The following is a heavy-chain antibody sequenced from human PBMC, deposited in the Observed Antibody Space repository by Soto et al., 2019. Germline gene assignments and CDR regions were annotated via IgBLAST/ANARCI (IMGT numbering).Heavy chain of an antibody. CDR2: IRSKANSYAT. Sequence: GGSLRLSCAASGFTFSGSAMHWVRQASGKGLEWVGRIRSKANSYATAYAASVKGRFTISRDDSKNTAYLQMNSLKTEDTAVYYCTRPGMNSSSWYDFDYWGQGTLVTVSS. CDR3: TRPGMNSSSWYDFDY. J-gene: IGHJ4*02. D-gene: IGHD6-13*01. CDR1: GFTFSGSA. V-gene: IGHV3-73*01.